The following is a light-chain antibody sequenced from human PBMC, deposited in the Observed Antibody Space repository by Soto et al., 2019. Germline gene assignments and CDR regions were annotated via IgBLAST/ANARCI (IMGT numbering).Light chain of an antibody. CDR3: QQYGSSPLT. CDR1: QSVSSSY. V-gene: IGKV3-20*01. J-gene: IGKJ4*02. CDR2: GAS. Sequence: EIVLTQSPGTLSLSPGERATLSCSASQSVSSSYLAWYQQKPGQAPRLLIYGASSRATGIPDRFSGSGSGTDLPLTISRLEPEDFAVYYCQQYGSSPLTFGGGTKVELK.